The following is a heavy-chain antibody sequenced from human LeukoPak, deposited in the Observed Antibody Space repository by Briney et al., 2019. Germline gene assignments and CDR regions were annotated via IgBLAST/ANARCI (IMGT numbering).Heavy chain of an antibody. CDR1: GGFFSGYY. D-gene: IGHD2-15*01. V-gene: IGHV4-34*01. Sequence: SETLSLTCAVYGGFFSGYYWSWIRQPPGKGLEWIGEINHSGSTNYNPSLKRCLTISVDTSKNQFSLKLSSVTRADTAVYYCARGPYICLDWGQRTLVTVSS. CDR2: INHSGST. J-gene: IGHJ4*02. CDR3: ARGPYICLD.